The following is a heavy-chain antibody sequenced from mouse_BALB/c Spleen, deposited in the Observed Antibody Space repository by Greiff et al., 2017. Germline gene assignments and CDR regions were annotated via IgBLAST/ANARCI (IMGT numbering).Heavy chain of an antibody. Sequence: QVQLQQSGPGLVAPSQSLSITCTVSGFSLTGYGVNWVRQPPGKGLEWLGMIWGDGSTDYNSALKSRLSISKDNSKSQVFLKMNSLQTDDTARYYCASLTTAHYYAMDYWGQGTSVTVSS. D-gene: IGHD1-2*01. CDR3: ASLTTAHYYAMDY. CDR2: IWGDGST. J-gene: IGHJ4*01. V-gene: IGHV2-6-7*01. CDR1: GFSLTGYG.